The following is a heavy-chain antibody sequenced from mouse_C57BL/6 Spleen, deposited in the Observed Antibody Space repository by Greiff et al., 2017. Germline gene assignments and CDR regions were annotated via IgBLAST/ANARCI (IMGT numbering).Heavy chain of an antibody. CDR1: GFTFSDYG. J-gene: IGHJ2*01. CDR2: ISSGSSTI. V-gene: IGHV5-17*01. Sequence: EVQLVESGGGLVKPGGSLKLSCAASGFTFSDYGMHWVRRAPEKGLEWVAYISSGSSTIYYADTVKGRFTISRDNAKNTLFLQMTSLRSEDTAMYYCARPGYYGSRGYFDYWGQGTTLTVSS. CDR3: ARPGYYGSRGYFDY. D-gene: IGHD1-1*01.